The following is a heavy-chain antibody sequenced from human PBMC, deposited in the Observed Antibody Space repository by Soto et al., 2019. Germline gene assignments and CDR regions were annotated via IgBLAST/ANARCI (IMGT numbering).Heavy chain of an antibody. D-gene: IGHD2-2*01. V-gene: IGHV4-34*01. Sequence: SETLSLTCAVYGGSFSGYYWSWIRQPPGKGLEWIGEINHSGSTNYNPSLKSRVTISVDTSKNQFSLKLSSVTAADTAVYYCARAALPLFVVVPAAPPAPSDYWGQGTLVTVSS. CDR1: GGSFSGYY. CDR2: INHSGST. J-gene: IGHJ4*02. CDR3: ARAALPLFVVVPAAPPAPSDY.